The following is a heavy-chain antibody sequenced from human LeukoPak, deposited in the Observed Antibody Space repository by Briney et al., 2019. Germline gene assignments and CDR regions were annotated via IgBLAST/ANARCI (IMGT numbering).Heavy chain of an antibody. CDR1: AGTFSSSA. CDR3: ARTPGCSTLWFGCDAFDV. CDR2: IIPMLSIT. D-gene: IGHD3-10*01. V-gene: IGHV1-69*10. J-gene: IGHJ3*01. Sequence: LVKVSCKASAGTFSSSAITWVRQAPGLGLEWVGGIIPMLSITDNAQEFQGRVTFSADKSTSTIYMELSSLRSDDTAIYYCARTPGCSTLWFGCDAFDVWGQGAMVTVSS.